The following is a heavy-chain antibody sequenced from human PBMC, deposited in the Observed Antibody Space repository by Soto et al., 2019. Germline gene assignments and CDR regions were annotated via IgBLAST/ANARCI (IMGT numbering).Heavy chain of an antibody. CDR3: AKDRGGDCPDNSCYFGADY. Sequence: PGGSLRLSCVGSGFTFSSYGMHWVLQAPGKGLGCGAVISDTGSSHYYAASVEGRFTISRENSKNTLSLHMDRLRVEDTAVYYCAKDRGGDCPDNSCYFGADYWGQGTPVTVSS. CDR2: ISDTGSSH. J-gene: IGHJ4*02. V-gene: IGHV3-30*18. CDR1: GFTFSSYG. D-gene: IGHD2-2*01.